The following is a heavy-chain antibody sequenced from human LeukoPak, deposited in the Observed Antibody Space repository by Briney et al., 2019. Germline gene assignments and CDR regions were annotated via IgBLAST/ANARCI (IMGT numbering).Heavy chain of an antibody. CDR3: ATGVGGWYSYYFDY. D-gene: IGHD6-19*01. J-gene: IGHJ4*02. CDR2: INHSGST. CDR1: GGSFSGYY. V-gene: IGHV4-34*01. Sequence: SETLSLTCAVYGGSFSGYYWSWIRQPPGKGLEWIGEINHSGSTNYNPSLESRVTISVDTSKNQFSLKLSSVTAADTAVYYCATGVGGWYSYYFDYWGQGTLVTVSS.